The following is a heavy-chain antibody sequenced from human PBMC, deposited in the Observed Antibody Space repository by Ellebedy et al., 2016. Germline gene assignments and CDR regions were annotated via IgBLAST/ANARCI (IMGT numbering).Heavy chain of an antibody. CDR3: AKDMSATERYYYYYGMDV. J-gene: IGHJ6*02. CDR1: GFTFDDYA. D-gene: IGHD4-17*01. CDR2: ISWDGGST. V-gene: IGHV3-43D*03. Sequence: GESLKISXAASGFTFDDYAMHWVRQAPGKGLEWVSLISWDGGSTYYADSVKGRFTISRDNSKNSLYLQMNSLRAEDTALYYCAKDMSATERYYYYYGMDVWGQGTTVTVSS.